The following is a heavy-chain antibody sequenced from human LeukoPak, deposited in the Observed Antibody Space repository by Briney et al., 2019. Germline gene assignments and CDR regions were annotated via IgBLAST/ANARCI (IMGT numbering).Heavy chain of an antibody. J-gene: IGHJ5*02. V-gene: IGHV4-4*07. Sequence: PSETLTLTCTVSGGSISGYYWSWIRQPAGKGLEWIGRIYNSGSTIYNPSLKSRVTVSADTSKNQFSLKLSSVTAADTAVYYCARDLTTPPYNWFDPWGQGILGTVSS. D-gene: IGHD4/OR15-4a*01. CDR1: GGSISGYY. CDR2: IYNSGST. CDR3: ARDLTTPPYNWFDP.